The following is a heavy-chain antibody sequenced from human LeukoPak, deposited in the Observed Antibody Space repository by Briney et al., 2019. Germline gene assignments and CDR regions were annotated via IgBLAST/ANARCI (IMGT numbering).Heavy chain of an antibody. CDR1: GFTFSNAW. Sequence: GGSLRLSCAASGFTFSNAWMSWVRQAPGKGLEWVGRIKSKTDGGTTDYAAPVKGRFSISRDDSKNTLYLQMNSLKTEDTAVYYCTTGPKRDLLRSNYWGQGTLVTVSS. CDR3: TTGPKRDLLRSNY. V-gene: IGHV3-15*01. J-gene: IGHJ4*02. CDR2: IKSKTDGGTT. D-gene: IGHD1-26*01.